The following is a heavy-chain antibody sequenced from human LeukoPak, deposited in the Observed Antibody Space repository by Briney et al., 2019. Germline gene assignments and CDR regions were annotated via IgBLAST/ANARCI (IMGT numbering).Heavy chain of an antibody. D-gene: IGHD6-13*01. CDR3: ARTMQQSSWSVTPGGYNWFDP. Sequence: SETLSLTCAVYGGSFSGYYWSWIRQPPGKGLEWIGEINHSGSTNYNPSLKSRVTISVDTSKNQFSLQLNSVTPEDTAVYYCARTMQQSSWSVTPGGYNWFDPWSHGTLVTVSS. CDR1: GGSFSGYY. J-gene: IGHJ5*02. V-gene: IGHV4-34*01. CDR2: INHSGST.